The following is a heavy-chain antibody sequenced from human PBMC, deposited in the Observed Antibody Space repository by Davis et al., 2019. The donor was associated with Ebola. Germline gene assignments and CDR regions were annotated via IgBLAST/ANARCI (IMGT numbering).Heavy chain of an antibody. D-gene: IGHD3-10*01. V-gene: IGHV3-48*02. Sequence: GESLKISCVSSGFSFSSYNMIWVRQAPGKGLECVSYISASSDATHYGDSVKGRFTSSRDNAKNSLYLQLNSLRDDDTAVYYCARVVAGVTGADYWGQGTLVTVSP. CDR2: ISASSDAT. CDR3: ARVVAGVTGADY. CDR1: GFSFSSYN. J-gene: IGHJ4*02.